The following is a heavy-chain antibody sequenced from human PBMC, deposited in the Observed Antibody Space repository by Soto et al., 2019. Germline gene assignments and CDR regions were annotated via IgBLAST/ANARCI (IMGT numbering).Heavy chain of an antibody. CDR3: AKGLYYDSSGSIDY. D-gene: IGHD3-22*01. CDR2: ISYDGSNK. V-gene: IGHV3-30*18. Sequence: PGGSLRLSCAASGFTFSSYGMHWVRQAPGKGLEWVAVISYDGSNKYYADSVKGRFTISRDNSKNTLYLQMNSLRAEDTAVYYCAKGLYYDSSGSIDYWGQGTLVTVS. CDR1: GFTFSSYG. J-gene: IGHJ4*02.